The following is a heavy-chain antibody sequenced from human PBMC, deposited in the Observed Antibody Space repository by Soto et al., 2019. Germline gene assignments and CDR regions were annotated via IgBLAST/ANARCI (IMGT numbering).Heavy chain of an antibody. Sequence: PSQTLSLTCAISGDSVSSNSAACNWIRQSPSRGLEWLGRTYYRSKWYNDYAVSVKSRITINPDTSKNQFSLQLNSVTPEDTAVYYCARENHIQAVRLFDLWGRGTLVTVSS. CDR1: GDSVSSNSAA. J-gene: IGHJ2*01. CDR2: TYYRSKWYN. V-gene: IGHV6-1*01. D-gene: IGHD6-19*01. CDR3: ARENHIQAVRLFDL.